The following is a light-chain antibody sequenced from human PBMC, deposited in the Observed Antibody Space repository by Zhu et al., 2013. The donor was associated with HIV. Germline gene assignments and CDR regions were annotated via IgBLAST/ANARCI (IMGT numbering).Light chain of an antibody. CDR1: QSVGNNF. V-gene: IGKV3-20*01. Sequence: DIVLTQSPGTLSLSPGEGATLSCRASQSVGNNFLAWYQQKPGLTPRLLIYGASRRATGIPDRFSGGGSGTDFTLTISRLEPDDFAVYYCQYYDNSLPWTFGQGTTVEV. CDR2: GAS. CDR3: QYYDNSLPWT. J-gene: IGKJ1*01.